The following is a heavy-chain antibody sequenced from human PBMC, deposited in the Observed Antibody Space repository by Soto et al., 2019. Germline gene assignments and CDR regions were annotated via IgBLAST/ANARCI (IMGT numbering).Heavy chain of an antibody. CDR2: IIPIFGTA. CDR3: ARGRDCSGGSCYAGSLGWFDP. CDR1: GGTFSSYA. Sequence: QVQLVQSGAEVKKPGSSVKVSCKASGGTFSSYAISWVRQAPGQGLEWMGGIIPIFGTANYAQKFQGRVTITADKSTSTAYMELSGLSSEDTAMYYCARGRDCSGGSCYAGSLGWFDPWGQGTLVAVSS. D-gene: IGHD2-15*01. V-gene: IGHV1-69*06. J-gene: IGHJ5*02.